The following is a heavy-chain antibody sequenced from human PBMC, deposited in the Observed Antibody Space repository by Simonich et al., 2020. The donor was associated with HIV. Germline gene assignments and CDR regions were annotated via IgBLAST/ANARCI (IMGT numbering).Heavy chain of an antibody. V-gene: IGHV4-38-2*02. CDR3: ARNNFWSGWLFDY. J-gene: IGHJ4*02. CDR2: IYHSGST. Sequence: QVQLQESGPGLVKPSETLSLTCTVSGYSISSGYYWGWSRKPPGKGLEWIGSIYHSGSTYYNPTLKSRVTISVDTSKNQFSLKLSSVTAADTAVYYCARNNFWSGWLFDYWGQGTLVTVSS. D-gene: IGHD3-3*01. CDR1: GYSISSGYY.